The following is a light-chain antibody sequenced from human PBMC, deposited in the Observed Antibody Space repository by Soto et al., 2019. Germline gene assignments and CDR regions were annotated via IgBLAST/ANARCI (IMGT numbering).Light chain of an antibody. J-gene: IGLJ3*02. CDR2: EGS. CDR3: CSYAGSSTWV. Sequence: QSVLTQPASVSGSPGQSITTSCTGTSSDVGSYNLVSWYQQHPGKAPKLMIYEGSKRASGVSNRFSGSKSGITASLTISGLQAEDEADYYCCSYAGSSTWVFGGGTKLTVL. CDR1: SSDVGSYNL. V-gene: IGLV2-23*01.